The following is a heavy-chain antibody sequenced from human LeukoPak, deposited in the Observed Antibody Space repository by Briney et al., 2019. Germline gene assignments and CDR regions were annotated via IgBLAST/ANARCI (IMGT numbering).Heavy chain of an antibody. CDR2: ISYDGSNK. CDR3: AREGYCSGGSCSDWYFDL. Sequence: GRSLRLSCAASGFTFSSYGMHWVRQAPGKGLEWVAVISYDGSNKYYADSVKGRFTISRDNSKNTLYLQMNSLRAEDTAVYYCAREGYCSGGSCSDWYFDLWGRGTLVTVSS. D-gene: IGHD2-15*01. CDR1: GFTFSSYG. J-gene: IGHJ2*01. V-gene: IGHV3-30*03.